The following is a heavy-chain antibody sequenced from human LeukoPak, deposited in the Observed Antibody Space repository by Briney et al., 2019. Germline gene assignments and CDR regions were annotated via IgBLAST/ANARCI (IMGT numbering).Heavy chain of an antibody. D-gene: IGHD3-22*01. CDR2: IYYSGST. CDR1: GGSISSYY. Sequence: SETLSLTCTVSGGSISSYYWSWIRQPPGRGLEWIGYIYYSGSTNYNPSLKRRVTISVDTSKNQFSLKLSSVTAADTAVYYCARHTNYYDSSGYPTYYMDVWGKGTTVTVSS. J-gene: IGHJ6*03. V-gene: IGHV4-59*08. CDR3: ARHTNYYDSSGYPTYYMDV.